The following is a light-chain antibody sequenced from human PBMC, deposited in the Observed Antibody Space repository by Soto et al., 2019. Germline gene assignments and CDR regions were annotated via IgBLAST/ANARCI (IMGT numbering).Light chain of an antibody. V-gene: IGLV2-14*03. J-gene: IGLJ1*01. Sequence: QSALTQPASVSGSPGQSITISCTGTSSDVGGFDSVSWYQHPPGKAPKLMIYDVSYRPSGVSHRFSGSKSCNTASLTISGLQAEDEGDYYCSSYTTSSTHPAYVFGTGTKLTVL. CDR3: SSYTTSSTHPAYV. CDR1: SSDVGGFDS. CDR2: DVS.